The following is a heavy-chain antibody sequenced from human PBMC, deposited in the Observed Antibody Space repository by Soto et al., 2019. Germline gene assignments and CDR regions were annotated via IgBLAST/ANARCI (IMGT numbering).Heavy chain of an antibody. D-gene: IGHD2-8*01. Sequence: EVQVVETGGGLIQPGVSLRLSCAVSGFTVSSNYMSWVRQPPGKGPEWVSDIYSGGSTYYVDCVKGRFTISRDNSKNTLYLQMNSRRAEDTAVYYCARERDGHNPNGCELWGQGTLVTVYS. CDR3: ARERDGHNPNGCEL. CDR2: IYSGGST. J-gene: IGHJ4*02. V-gene: IGHV3-53*02. CDR1: GFTVSSNY.